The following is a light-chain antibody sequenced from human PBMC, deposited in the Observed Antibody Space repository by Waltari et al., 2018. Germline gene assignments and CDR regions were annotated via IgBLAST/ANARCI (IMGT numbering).Light chain of an antibody. V-gene: IGKV3-15*01. CDR1: QSVTTN. J-gene: IGKJ2*01. CDR3: HQYNHWPTFT. CDR2: GAS. Sequence: VLTQFPDTLSVSPGERATLSCRASQSVTTNLAWYQQKPGLPPRLLIYGASTRATGVPARFSGSGSGTEFTLIISSLQSEDFAVYYCHQYNHWPTFTFGQGTKLQIE.